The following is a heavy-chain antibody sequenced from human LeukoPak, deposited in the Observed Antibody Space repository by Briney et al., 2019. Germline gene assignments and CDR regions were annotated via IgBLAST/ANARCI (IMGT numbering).Heavy chain of an antibody. V-gene: IGHV4-59*01. D-gene: IGHD6-19*01. CDR1: GGSISSYY. Sequence: SETLSLTCTVSGGSISSYYWSWIRQPPGKGLEWIGYIYYSGSTNYNPSLKSRVTISVDTSKNQFSLKLSSVTAADTAMYYCARAWHSSGWYWYWYFDLWGRGTLVTVSS. J-gene: IGHJ2*01. CDR3: ARAWHSSGWYWYWYFDL. CDR2: IYYSGST.